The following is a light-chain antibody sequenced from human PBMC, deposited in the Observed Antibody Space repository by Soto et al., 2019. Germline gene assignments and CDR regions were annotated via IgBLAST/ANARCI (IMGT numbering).Light chain of an antibody. J-gene: IGKJ3*01. CDR2: DAS. CDR3: QKHYDVPQ. V-gene: IGKV1-33*01. CDR1: QDITNH. Sequence: DIQMTQSPSSLSASVGDTVTITCQASQDITNHLNWYQQKPGKAPNLLIYDASHLETGVPSRFSGSGSGTYFILAISSLQPEDIATYYCQKHYDVPQFGPGTKVDF.